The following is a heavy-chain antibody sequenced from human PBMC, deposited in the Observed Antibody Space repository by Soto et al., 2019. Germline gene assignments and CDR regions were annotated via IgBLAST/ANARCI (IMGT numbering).Heavy chain of an antibody. CDR1: GYTFTKYY. J-gene: IGHJ5*02. CDR2: IDCSVGDA. V-gene: IGHV1-46*01. D-gene: IGHD6-13*01. CDR3: ARAGAASARNDWFGP. Sequence: ASVKVSCKASGYTFTKYYMHWVRQAPGQGLEWMGIIDCSVGDASYAEKFQGRVTMTRDTSTNTIYMELSTLRSEDTAVYYCARAGAASARNDWFGPWGQRTLVTVAS.